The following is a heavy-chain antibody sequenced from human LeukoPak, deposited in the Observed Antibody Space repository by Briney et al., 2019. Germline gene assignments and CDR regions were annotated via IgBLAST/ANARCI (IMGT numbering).Heavy chain of an antibody. CDR3: ASPRYCGSTSCYRDDAFDI. Sequence: SETLSLTCTVSGGSISSSSYYWGWIRQPPGKGLEWIGSIYYSGSTYYNPSLKSRVTISVDTSKNQFSLKLSSVTAADTAVYYCASPRYCGSTSCYRDDAFDIWGQGTMVTVSS. J-gene: IGHJ3*02. V-gene: IGHV4-39*01. CDR2: IYYSGST. D-gene: IGHD2-2*01. CDR1: GGSISSSSYY.